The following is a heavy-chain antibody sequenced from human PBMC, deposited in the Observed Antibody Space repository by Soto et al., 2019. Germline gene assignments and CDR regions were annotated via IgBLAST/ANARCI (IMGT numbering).Heavy chain of an antibody. CDR1: GITFSDSA. D-gene: IGHD3-9*01. CDR3: TTFQARPGFGCY. J-gene: IGHJ4*02. Sequence: EVQLVESGGGLVQPGGSLKLSCAASGITFSDSAIHWVRQASGKGLEWVGHIRSKANSYATAYAASVRGRFTISRDDSQNREYLTRNSLKAEDTAVYYCTTFQARPGFGCYWGQGTLVTVSS. CDR2: IRSKANSYAT. V-gene: IGHV3-73*02.